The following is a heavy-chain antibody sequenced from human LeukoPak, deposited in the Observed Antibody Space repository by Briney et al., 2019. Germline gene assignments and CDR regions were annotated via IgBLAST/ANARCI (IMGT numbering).Heavy chain of an antibody. CDR2: IKHDGGAK. CDR3: ATTGRLLDY. V-gene: IGHV3-7*01. CDR1: GITFSTYW. Sequence: GGSLRLSCAASGITFSTYWMTWVRQAPGKGLEWVASIKHDGGAKNYVDSVKGQFTISRDNAKNELYLQMNSLRAEDTAIYYCATTGRLLDYWGQGTLVTVSS. J-gene: IGHJ4*02. D-gene: IGHD3-22*01.